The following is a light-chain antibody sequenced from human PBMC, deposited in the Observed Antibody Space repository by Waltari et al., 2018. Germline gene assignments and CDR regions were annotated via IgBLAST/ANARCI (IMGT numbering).Light chain of an antibody. CDR1: SSNIGTGYE. J-gene: IGLJ3*02. CDR3: QSFDISLRSWV. CDR2: DNR. Sequence: QSVLTQPPSVSGAPGQRVTISCTGNSSNIGTGYEVHWYQQLPGRTPKPLIYDNRNRASGVPARCSGSKAGASASLAITGLQAEDEADYYCQSFDISLRSWVFGGGTKLTVL. V-gene: IGLV1-40*01.